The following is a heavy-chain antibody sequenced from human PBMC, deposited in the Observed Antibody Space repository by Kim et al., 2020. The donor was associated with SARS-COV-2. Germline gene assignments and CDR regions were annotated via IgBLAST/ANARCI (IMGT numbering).Heavy chain of an antibody. CDR3: ARVYCSSGVCNDY. Sequence: SETLSLTCTVSGGSISSSSYYWGWIRQPPGKGLEWIGSIYYSGSTYYNPSLKSRVTISVDTSKNQFSLKLSSVTAADTAVYYCARVYCSSGVCNDYWGEGTLVTVSS. J-gene: IGHJ4*02. D-gene: IGHD2-2*01. CDR2: IYYSGST. CDR1: GGSISSSSYY. V-gene: IGHV4-39*01.